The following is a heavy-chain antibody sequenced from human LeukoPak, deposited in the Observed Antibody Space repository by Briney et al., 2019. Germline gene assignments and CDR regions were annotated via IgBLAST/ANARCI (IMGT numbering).Heavy chain of an antibody. CDR1: GYTFTSYG. CDR2: ISAYNGNT. J-gene: IGHJ6*03. CDR3: ARYVLDYYYYYYMDV. D-gene: IGHD2-8*02. Sequence: GASVKVSCKASGYTFTSYGISWVRQAPGQGLEWMGWISAYNGNTNYAQKLQGRVTMTTDTSTSTVYMELRSLRSDDTAVYYCARYVLDYYYYYYMDVWGKGTTVTVSS. V-gene: IGHV1-18*01.